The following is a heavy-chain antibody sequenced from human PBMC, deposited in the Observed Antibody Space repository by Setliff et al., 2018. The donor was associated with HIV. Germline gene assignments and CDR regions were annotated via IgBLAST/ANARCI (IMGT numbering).Heavy chain of an antibody. Sequence: SETLSLTCTVSGGSISSSGDYWSWVRQHPGKGLEWIGYIYYTGSTYSNPSLQSRVRISVDTSKNQFYLRLSSVTAADTAVYYCARDSANGKTANLNYLDVWGKGTTVTVSS. CDR1: GGSISSSGDY. J-gene: IGHJ6*03. CDR2: IYYTGST. D-gene: IGHD2-8*01. V-gene: IGHV4-31*03. CDR3: ARDSANGKTANLNYLDV.